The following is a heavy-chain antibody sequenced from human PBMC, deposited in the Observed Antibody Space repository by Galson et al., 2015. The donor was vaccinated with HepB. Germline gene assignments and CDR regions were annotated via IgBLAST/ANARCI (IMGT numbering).Heavy chain of an antibody. V-gene: IGHV5-51*01. D-gene: IGHD6-13*01. CDR2: IYPADSET. J-gene: IGHJ4*02. CDR1: GYTFHDHY. CDR3: ARRPGSRNWRGFDY. Sequence: QSGAEVKKPGESLEISCTGSGYTFHDHYIAWVRQMPGKGLEWMGIIYPADSETPYSQSFQGQVTISADRSINTAYLQWNSLKASDTAMYYCARRPGSRNWRGFDYWGQGTRVTVSS.